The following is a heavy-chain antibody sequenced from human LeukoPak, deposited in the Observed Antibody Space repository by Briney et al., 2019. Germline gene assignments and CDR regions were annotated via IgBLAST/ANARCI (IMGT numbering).Heavy chain of an antibody. Sequence: ASVKVSCKASGYTFTGYYMHWVRQAPGQGLEWMGWINPNSGGTNYAQKFQGRVTMTRDTSISTAYIELSRLRSDDTAVYYCASLPPPYCSGGSCYDYWGQGTLVTVSS. J-gene: IGHJ4*02. V-gene: IGHV1-2*02. CDR3: ASLPPPYCSGGSCYDY. CDR1: GYTFTGYY. D-gene: IGHD2-15*01. CDR2: INPNSGGT.